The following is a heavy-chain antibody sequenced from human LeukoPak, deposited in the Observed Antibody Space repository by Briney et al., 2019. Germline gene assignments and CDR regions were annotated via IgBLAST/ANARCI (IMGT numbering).Heavy chain of an antibody. CDR1: GYTFTSYG. V-gene: IGHV1-18*01. Sequence: ASVKVSCKASGYTFTSYGISWVRQAPGQGLEWMGWISAYNGNTNYAQKLQGRVTMTRDMSTSTVYMDLSSLRSEDTAVYYCARGRLNYNSGGYYDNPRLDYWGQGTLVTVSS. CDR3: ARGRLNYNSGGYYDNPRLDY. CDR2: ISAYNGNT. J-gene: IGHJ4*02. D-gene: IGHD3-22*01.